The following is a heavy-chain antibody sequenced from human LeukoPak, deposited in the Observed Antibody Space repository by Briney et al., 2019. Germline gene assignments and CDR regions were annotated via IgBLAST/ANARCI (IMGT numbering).Heavy chain of an antibody. V-gene: IGHV3-30*03. CDR2: ISYDGSNK. D-gene: IGHD6-13*01. J-gene: IGHJ4*02. CDR1: GFTFSSYG. Sequence: GGSLRLSCAASGFTFSSYGMHWVRQAPGKGLEWVAVISYDGSNKYYADSVKGRFTISRDNSKNTLYLQMYSLRAEDTAVYYCGRASSSWSNYFDYWGQGTLVTVSS. CDR3: GRASSSWSNYFDY.